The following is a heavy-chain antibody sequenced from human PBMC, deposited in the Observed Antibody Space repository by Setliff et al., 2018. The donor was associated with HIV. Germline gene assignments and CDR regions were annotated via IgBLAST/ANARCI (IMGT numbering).Heavy chain of an antibody. V-gene: IGHV1-3*01. Sequence: ASVKVSCKASGYSFTNYIMTWVRQAPGQRLEWMGWINGNIKYSQKFQDRVTITRDTSASTVYMDLGSLTSEDTAVYYCARIGFGYYDNSGAWYFDYWGQGTLVTVSS. J-gene: IGHJ4*02. D-gene: IGHD3-22*01. CDR2: INGNI. CDR3: ARIGFGYYDNSGAWYFDY. CDR1: GYSFTNYI.